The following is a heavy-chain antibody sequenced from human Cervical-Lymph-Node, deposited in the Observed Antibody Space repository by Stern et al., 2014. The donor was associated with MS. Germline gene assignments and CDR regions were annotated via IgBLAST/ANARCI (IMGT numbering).Heavy chain of an antibody. V-gene: IGHV1-46*01. CDR2: INPRGGST. J-gene: IGHJ4*02. Sequence: QVQLGQSGAEVKKPGASVKVSCKTSGYTFTSYYMHWVRQAPGQGLEWMGIINPRGGSTSYAQKFQGRVTMTRNTSTSTVYMELSSLRSEDTAIYYCAGGHTFDYWGQGTLVTVSS. CDR3: AGGHTFDY. CDR1: GYTFTSYY.